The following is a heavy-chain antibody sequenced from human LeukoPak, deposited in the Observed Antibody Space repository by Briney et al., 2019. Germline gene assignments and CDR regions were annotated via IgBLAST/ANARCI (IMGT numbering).Heavy chain of an antibody. Sequence: SETLSLTCTVSGGSISSSSYYWGWIRQPPGKGLEWIGSIYYSGSTYYNPSLKSRVTISVDTSKNQFSLKLSSVTAADTAIYYCARIICTTSNCYLRWLDYWGPGTLVTVSS. J-gene: IGHJ4*02. D-gene: IGHD2/OR15-2a*01. CDR2: IYYSGST. CDR3: ARIICTTSNCYLRWLDY. CDR1: GGSISSSSYY. V-gene: IGHV4-39*01.